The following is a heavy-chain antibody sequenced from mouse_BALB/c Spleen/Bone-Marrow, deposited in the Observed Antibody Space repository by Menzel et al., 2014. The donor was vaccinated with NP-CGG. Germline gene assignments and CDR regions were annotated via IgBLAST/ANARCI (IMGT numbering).Heavy chain of an antibody. J-gene: IGHJ1*01. CDR1: GFDFSRYW. D-gene: IGHD1-1*01. Sequence: EVKLLESGGGLVQPGGSLKLSCAASGFDFSRYWMSWVRQAPGKGLEWIAEINPDSSTINYTPSLKDKFIISRDNAKSTLYLQMSKVRSEDTALYYWSRLNYYGNLFVWGAGTTVTVSS. V-gene: IGHV4-1*02. CDR3: SRLNYYGNLFV. CDR2: INPDSSTI.